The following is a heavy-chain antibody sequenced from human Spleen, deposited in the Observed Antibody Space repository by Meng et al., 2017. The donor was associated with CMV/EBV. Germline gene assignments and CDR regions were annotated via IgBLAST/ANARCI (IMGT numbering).Heavy chain of an antibody. J-gene: IGHJ4*02. V-gene: IGHV3-21*06. CDR2: ISSSSSHT. Sequence: GGSLRLSCVASGFTFSTYSMNWVRQAPGKGPEWVSTISSSSSHTYYAESLKGRFTISRDDAKNSLYLQMNGLGAEDTAVYYCVRDWSGSRDYWGQGTLVTVSS. CDR3: VRDWSGSRDY. CDR1: GFTFSTYS. D-gene: IGHD1-26*01.